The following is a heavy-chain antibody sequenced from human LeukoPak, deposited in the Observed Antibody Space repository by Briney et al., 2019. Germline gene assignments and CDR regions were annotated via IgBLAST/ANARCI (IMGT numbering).Heavy chain of an antibody. CDR2: INPSGGST. CDR3: ASVRSQRWLQSDAFDI. D-gene: IGHD5-24*01. Sequence: ASVKVSCKASGYTFTSYYMHWVRQAPGQGLEWMGIINPSGGSTSYAQKFQGRVTMTRDTSTSTVYMELSSLRSEDTAVYYCASVRSQRWLQSDAFDIWGQGTMVTVSS. V-gene: IGHV1-46*01. J-gene: IGHJ3*02. CDR1: GYTFTSYY.